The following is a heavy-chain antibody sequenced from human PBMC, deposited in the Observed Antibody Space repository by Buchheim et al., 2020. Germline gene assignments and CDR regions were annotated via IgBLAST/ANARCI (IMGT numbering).Heavy chain of an antibody. CDR2: IYYSGST. D-gene: IGHD3-9*01. CDR1: GGSINSYY. V-gene: IGHV4-59*01. CDR3: ARMYYGIMTGYSFEF. J-gene: IGHJ4*02. Sequence: QVQLQESGPGLVKPSETLSLTCTVSGGSINSYYWSWIRQPPGKGLEWIGYIYYSGSTNYNPSLRNRVTISVDTSKNQFSLRLSSMTAADTAVYYCARMYYGIMTGYSFEFWGQG.